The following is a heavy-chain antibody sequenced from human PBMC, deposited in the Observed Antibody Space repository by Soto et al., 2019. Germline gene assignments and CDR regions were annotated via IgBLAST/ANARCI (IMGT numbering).Heavy chain of an antibody. CDR2: IIPVLGTP. D-gene: IGHD3-22*01. CDR3: ARGDATKIVVTTYYAMDV. Sequence: QVQLVQSGAEVKKPGSSVKVSCKASGGSLSNYGISWVRQAPGQGLEWMGAIIPVLGTPNYAQKFQDRVTITADESTTTVYMEVRSLTSEDTAVYYCARGDATKIVVTTYYAMDVWGRGTTVTVSS. J-gene: IGHJ6*02. V-gene: IGHV1-69*11. CDR1: GGSLSNYG.